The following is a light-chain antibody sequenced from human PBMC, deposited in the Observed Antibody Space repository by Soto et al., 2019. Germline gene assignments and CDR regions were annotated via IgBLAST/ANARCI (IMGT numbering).Light chain of an antibody. CDR2: GAS. J-gene: IGKJ1*01. CDR1: QSVSSSY. V-gene: IGKV3-20*01. Sequence: EIVLTQSPGTLSLSPGERATLSYRASQSVSSSYLAWYQQKPGQAPRPLIYGASSRAIGIPDRFSGSGSGTDFTLTISRLEPEDFVVYYCQQYGSSPWTFGQGTKVEIK. CDR3: QQYGSSPWT.